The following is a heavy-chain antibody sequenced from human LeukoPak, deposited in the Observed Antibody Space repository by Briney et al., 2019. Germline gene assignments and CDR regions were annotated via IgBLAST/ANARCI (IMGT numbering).Heavy chain of an antibody. Sequence: GASVKVSCKASGYTFTSYYMHWVRQAPGQGLEWMGIINPSGGSISYAQKFQGRVTMTRDMSTSTVYMELSSLRSEDTAVYYCAREIDYYGSGSYYYYYYMDVWGKGTTVTVSS. V-gene: IGHV1-46*01. CDR3: AREIDYYGSGSYYYYYYMDV. D-gene: IGHD3-10*01. CDR1: GYTFTSYY. J-gene: IGHJ6*03. CDR2: INPSGGSI.